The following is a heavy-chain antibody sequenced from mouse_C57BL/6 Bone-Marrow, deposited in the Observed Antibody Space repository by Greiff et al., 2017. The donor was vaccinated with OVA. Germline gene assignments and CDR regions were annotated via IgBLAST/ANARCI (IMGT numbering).Heavy chain of an antibody. D-gene: IGHD2-4*01. J-gene: IGHJ3*01. Sequence: VQLQQSGPELVKPGASVKISCKASGYAFSSSWMNWVKQRPGKGLEWIGRIYPGDGDTNSNGKFKGKATLAADKSSITAYMPLSSLTAEDCSVYFCGREGGNDDYDDGGAWFAYWGQGTLVTVSA. CDR3: GREGGNDDYDDGGAWFAY. CDR1: GYAFSSSW. V-gene: IGHV1-82*01. CDR2: IYPGDGDT.